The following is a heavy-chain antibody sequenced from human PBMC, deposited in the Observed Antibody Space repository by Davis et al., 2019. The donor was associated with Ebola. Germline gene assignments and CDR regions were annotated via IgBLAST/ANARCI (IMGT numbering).Heavy chain of an antibody. Sequence: AASMKVSCKASGYTFTTYGISWVRQAPGQGLEWMGWISTYNDNTTFAQKLQGRVTMTTDTSTSTAYMELRSLRSDDTAVYYCARDRYCSGGSCYSSYYYGMDVWGQGTTVTVSS. CDR2: ISTYNDNT. CDR1: GYTFTTYG. D-gene: IGHD2-15*01. CDR3: ARDRYCSGGSCYSSYYYGMDV. V-gene: IGHV1-18*01. J-gene: IGHJ6*02.